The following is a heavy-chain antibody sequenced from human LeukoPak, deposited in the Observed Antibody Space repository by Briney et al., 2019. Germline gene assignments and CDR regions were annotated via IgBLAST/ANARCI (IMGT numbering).Heavy chain of an antibody. CDR2: INAGNGNT. D-gene: IGHD3-10*01. CDR3: AISGVRGVIRYYFDY. CDR1: GYTFTSYA. Sequence: GASVKVSCKASGYTFTSYAMHWVRQAPGQRLEWMGWINAGNGNTKYSQKFQSRVTITGDTSASTAYMELSSLRSEDTAVYYCAISGVRGVIRYYFDYWGQGTLVTVSS. J-gene: IGHJ4*02. V-gene: IGHV1-3*01.